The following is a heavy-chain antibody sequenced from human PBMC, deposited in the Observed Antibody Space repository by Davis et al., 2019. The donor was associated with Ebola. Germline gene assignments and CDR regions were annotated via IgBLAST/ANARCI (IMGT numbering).Heavy chain of an antibody. J-gene: IGHJ4*02. D-gene: IGHD3-9*01. CDR1: GFTFDGYA. CDR3: AGNYDILTGTPIDY. CDR2: ISWNSGSI. Sequence: GGSLRLSCAASGFTFDGYAMHWVRQAPGKGLEWVSGISWNSGSIGYADSVKGRFTISRDNAKNSLYLQMNSLRAEDTAVYYCAGNYDILTGTPIDYWGQGTLVTVSS. V-gene: IGHV3-9*01.